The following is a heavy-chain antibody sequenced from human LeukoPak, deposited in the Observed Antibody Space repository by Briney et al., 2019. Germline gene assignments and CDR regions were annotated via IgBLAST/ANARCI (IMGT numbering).Heavy chain of an antibody. V-gene: IGHV4-34*01. CDR2: INHSGST. CDR3: ARGRPYRSGYSYGYRS. J-gene: IGHJ4*02. Sequence: SETLSLTCAVYGGSFSGYYWSWIRQPPGKGLEWIGEINHSGSTNYNPSLKSRVTIPVDTSKNQFSLKLSSVTAADTAVYYCARGRPYRSGYSYGYRSWGQGTLVTVSS. D-gene: IGHD5-18*01. CDR1: GGSFSGYY.